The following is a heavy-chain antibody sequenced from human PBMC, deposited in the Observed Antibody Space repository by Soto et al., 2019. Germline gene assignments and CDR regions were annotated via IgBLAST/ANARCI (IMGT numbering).Heavy chain of an antibody. CDR3: AKSPGMYYYDSSGYYHYDY. D-gene: IGHD3-22*01. Sequence: HPGGSLRLSCAASGFTFSSYAMSWVRQAPGKGLEWVSAISGSGVSTYYADSVKGRFTISRDNSKNTLYLQMNSLRAEGTAVYYCAKSPGMYYYDSSGYYHYDYWGQGTLVTVSS. J-gene: IGHJ4*02. CDR2: ISGSGVST. CDR1: GFTFSSYA. V-gene: IGHV3-23*01.